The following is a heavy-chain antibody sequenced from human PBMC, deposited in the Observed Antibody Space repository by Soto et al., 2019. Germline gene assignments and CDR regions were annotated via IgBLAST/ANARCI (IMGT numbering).Heavy chain of an antibody. CDR2: LSGNGGST. V-gene: IGHV3-23*01. J-gene: IGHJ4*02. D-gene: IGHD5-12*01. CDR3: ARLGGYSGYDPFDY. CDR1: GFHFSIYA. Sequence: EVQLLESGGGLVEPGGSLRLSCAASGFHFSIYAMGWVRQAPGKGLEWVSVLSGNGGSTYYPDSVKGRFSISRDISKNTLFLEMNSLRAEDTAIYYCARLGGYSGYDPFDYWGQGTLVTVSS.